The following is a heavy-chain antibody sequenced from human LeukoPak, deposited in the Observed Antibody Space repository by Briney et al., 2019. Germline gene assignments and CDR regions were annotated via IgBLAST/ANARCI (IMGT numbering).Heavy chain of an antibody. CDR1: GGSFSGYY. Sequence: SETLSLTCAVHGGSFSGYYWSWIRQPPGKGLEWIGEINHSGSTNYNPSLKSRVTISVDTSKNQFSLKLSSVTAADTAVYYCARRPTIYDTPAGRAYYFDYWGQGTLVTVSS. V-gene: IGHV4-34*01. CDR3: ARRPTIYDTPAGRAYYFDY. CDR2: INHSGST. D-gene: IGHD3-16*01. J-gene: IGHJ4*02.